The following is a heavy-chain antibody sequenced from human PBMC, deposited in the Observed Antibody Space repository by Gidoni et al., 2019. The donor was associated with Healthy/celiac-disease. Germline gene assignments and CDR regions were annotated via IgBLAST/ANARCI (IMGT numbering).Heavy chain of an antibody. CDR1: GFPVSSNY. Sequence: EVQLVESGGGLIQPGGSLRLSCAASGFPVSSNYMSWVRQAPGKGLEWVSVIYSGGSTYYADSVKGRFTISRDNSKNTLYLQMNSLRAEDTAVYYCARVAKDCSGGSCYFDYWGQGTLVTVSS. CDR3: ARVAKDCSGGSCYFDY. D-gene: IGHD2-15*01. V-gene: IGHV3-53*01. CDR2: IYSGGST. J-gene: IGHJ4*02.